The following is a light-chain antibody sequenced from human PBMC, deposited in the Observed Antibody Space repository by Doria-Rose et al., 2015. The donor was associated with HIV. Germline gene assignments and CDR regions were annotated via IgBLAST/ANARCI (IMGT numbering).Light chain of an antibody. J-gene: IGKJ3*01. Sequence: DIRVTQSPESLGMSLGERATLNCKSNQSLLYTSKNYLAWYQQKPGQPPKLLIYWASTRQSGVPARLIGSVSGTDVTPTRSSLEAEDEAVYSCQQYNDTPSFGTGTTVDIK. CDR2: WAS. CDR1: QSLLYTSKNY. CDR3: QQYNDTPS. V-gene: IGKV4-1*01.